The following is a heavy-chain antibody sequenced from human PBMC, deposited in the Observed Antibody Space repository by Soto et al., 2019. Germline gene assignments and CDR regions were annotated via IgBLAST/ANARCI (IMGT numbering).Heavy chain of an antibody. CDR1: GFTFSSYW. CDR2: IKQDGSEK. Sequence: GGSLRLSCAASGFTFSSYWMSWVRQAPGKGLEWVANIKQDGSEKYYVDSVKGRFTISRDNAKNSLYLQMNSLRAEDTAVYYCARNTIFGVVIIPYYYYGMHVRGQGTTVTVSS. D-gene: IGHD3-3*01. J-gene: IGHJ6*02. CDR3: ARNTIFGVVIIPYYYYGMHV. V-gene: IGHV3-7*05.